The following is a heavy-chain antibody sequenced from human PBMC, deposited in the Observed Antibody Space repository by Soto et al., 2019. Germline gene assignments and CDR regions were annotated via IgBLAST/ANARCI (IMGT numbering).Heavy chain of an antibody. CDR1: GYTFTSYA. CDR2: INAGNGNT. J-gene: IGHJ4*02. D-gene: IGHD3-22*01. Sequence: QVQLVQSGAEVKKPGASVKVSCKASGYTFTSYAMHWVRQAXXXRLEWMGWINAGNGNTKYSQKFQGRVTITRDTXXSXXXXXXXXXXXXXXAVYYCARGXXYDIHDYWGQGTLVTVSS. V-gene: IGHV1-3*01. CDR3: ARGXXYDIHDY.